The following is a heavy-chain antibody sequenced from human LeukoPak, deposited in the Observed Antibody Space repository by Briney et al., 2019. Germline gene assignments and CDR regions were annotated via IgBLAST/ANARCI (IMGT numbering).Heavy chain of an antibody. D-gene: IGHD3-22*01. J-gene: IGHJ5*02. CDR2: IIPIFGTA. V-gene: IGHV1-69*13. CDR1: GYTFTSYG. Sequence: ASVKVSCKASGYTFTSYGISWVRQAPGQGLEWMGGIIPIFGTANYAQKFQGRVTITADESTSTAYMELSSLRSEDTAVYYCARNIEYYYDSSGYFAPANWFDPWGQGTLVTVSS. CDR3: ARNIEYYYDSSGYFAPANWFDP.